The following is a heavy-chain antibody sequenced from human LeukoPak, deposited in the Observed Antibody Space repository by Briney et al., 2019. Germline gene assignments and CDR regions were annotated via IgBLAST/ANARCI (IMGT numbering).Heavy chain of an antibody. J-gene: IGHJ6*03. CDR1: GYTFTSYG. CDR3: ARSVGRLLWFGELHDTPYYYYMDV. V-gene: IGHV1-18*01. Sequence: GASVKVSCKASGYTFTSYGISWVRQAPGRGLEWMGWISAYNGNTNYAQKLQGRVTMTTDTSTSTAYMELRSLRSDDTAVYYCARSVGRLLWFGELHDTPYYYYMDVWGKGTTVTVSS. CDR2: ISAYNGNT. D-gene: IGHD3-10*01.